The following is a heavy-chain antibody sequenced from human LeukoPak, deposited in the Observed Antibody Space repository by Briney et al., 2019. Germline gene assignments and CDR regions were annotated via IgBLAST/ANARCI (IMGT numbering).Heavy chain of an antibody. CDR2: IIPIFGTA. J-gene: IGHJ4*02. Sequence: SVKVSCKASGGTFSSYAISWVRQAPGQGLEWMGRIIPIFGTANYAQKFQGRVTITTDESTSTAYMELSSLRSEDTAVYYCAREAYSSPFFDYWGQGTLVTVSS. D-gene: IGHD6-13*01. V-gene: IGHV1-69*05. CDR3: AREAYSSPFFDY. CDR1: GGTFSSYA.